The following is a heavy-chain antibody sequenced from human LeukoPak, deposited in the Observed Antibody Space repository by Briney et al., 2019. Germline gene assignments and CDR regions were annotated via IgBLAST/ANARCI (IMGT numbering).Heavy chain of an antibody. V-gene: IGHV4-59*12. Sequence: PSETLSLTCTVFGGSISSYYWSWIRQPPGKGLEWIESIYYSGSTYYSPSLKSRVTISLDTSKSQFSLKLSSVTAADTAVYYCARDIGLGSYYVPLSYDFWGQGTLVTVSS. J-gene: IGHJ4*02. CDR2: IYYSGST. CDR1: GGSISSYY. D-gene: IGHD3-10*01. CDR3: ARDIGLGSYYVPLSYDF.